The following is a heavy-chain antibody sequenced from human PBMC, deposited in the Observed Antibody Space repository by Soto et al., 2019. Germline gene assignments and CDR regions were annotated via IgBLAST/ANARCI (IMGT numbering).Heavy chain of an antibody. J-gene: IGHJ4*02. Sequence: QVQLVESGGGVVQPGRSLRLSCAASGFTFRSYGMHWVRQAPGKGLEWVAIISYDERNIYYEDSVKGRFTISRDNSKNTLYLQMNSLRDEDTAVYDCAKDGGNYFDYWGQGTLVSVSS. V-gene: IGHV3-30*18. CDR3: AKDGGNYFDY. D-gene: IGHD3-16*01. CDR2: ISYDERNI. CDR1: GFTFRSYG.